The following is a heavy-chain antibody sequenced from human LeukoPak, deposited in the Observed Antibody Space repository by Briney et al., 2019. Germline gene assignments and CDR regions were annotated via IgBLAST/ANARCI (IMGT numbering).Heavy chain of an antibody. CDR2: ISGSGGST. CDR1: GFTFSSYA. J-gene: IGHJ4*02. CDR3: AKEVSSYGYGDNFDY. Sequence: PGGSLRLSCAASGFTFSSYAMSWVRQAPGKGLEWVSAISGSGGSTYYADSVKGRLTISRDNSKNTLYLQMNSLRAEDTAVYYCAKEVSSYGYGDNFDYWGQGTLVTVSS. V-gene: IGHV3-23*01. D-gene: IGHD5-18*01.